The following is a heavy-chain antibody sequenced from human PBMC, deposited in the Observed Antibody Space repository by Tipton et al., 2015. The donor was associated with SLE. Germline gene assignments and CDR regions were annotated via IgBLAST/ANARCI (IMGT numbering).Heavy chain of an antibody. D-gene: IGHD3-3*01. V-gene: IGHV1-46*01. CDR3: ARDGFLGAFDI. Sequence: QSGAEVKKPGASVKVSCKASEYTFTLYYMHWVRQAPGHGLEWMGIIDPSGGSPTYAQKFQGRVSMTSGTSTSTVYMELRSLRSEDTAVYYCARDGFLGAFDIWGQGTMVTVSS. CDR1: EYTFTLYY. CDR2: IDPSGGSP. J-gene: IGHJ3*02.